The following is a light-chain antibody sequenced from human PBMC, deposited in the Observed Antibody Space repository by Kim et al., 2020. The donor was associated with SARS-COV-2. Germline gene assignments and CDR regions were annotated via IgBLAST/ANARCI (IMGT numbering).Light chain of an antibody. CDR2: AAS. J-gene: IGKJ4*01. Sequence: ASVGDRVTSTCRTSQSISTYLNWYQQKPGKAPNLLIYAASSLQSGVPSRFSGSGSGTDFTLTINSLQLEDLATYYCQQGYSAPLTFGGGTKVDIK. CDR3: QQGYSAPLT. V-gene: IGKV1-39*01. CDR1: QSISTY.